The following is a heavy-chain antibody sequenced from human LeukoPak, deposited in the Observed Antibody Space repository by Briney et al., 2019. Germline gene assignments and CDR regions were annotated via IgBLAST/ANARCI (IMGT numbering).Heavy chain of an antibody. CDR3: ARGRLPGNSGSYWWFDP. D-gene: IGHD1-26*01. CDR2: IIPIFGTA. Sequence: GASVKVSCKASGYTFTGYYMHWVRQAPGQGLEWMGGIIPIFGTANYAQKFQGRVTITTDESTSTAYMELSSLRSEDTAVYYCARGRLPGNSGSYWWFDPWGQGTLVTVSS. V-gene: IGHV1-69*05. J-gene: IGHJ5*02. CDR1: GYTFTGYY.